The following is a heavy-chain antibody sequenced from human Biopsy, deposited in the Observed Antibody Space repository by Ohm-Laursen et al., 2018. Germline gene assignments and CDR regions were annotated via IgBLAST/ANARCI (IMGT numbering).Heavy chain of an antibody. V-gene: IGHV3-21*06. Sequence: GSLRLSCAASGVTLSGYGMNWVRQAPGKGLEWVSSISASSSYIYYADSVKGRFTFSRDNTKNTLYLQMNSLRAADKAIYFCATELLPPGVGGPWLDSWGQGTPVTVSS. CDR2: ISASSSYI. CDR3: ATELLPPGVGGPWLDS. D-gene: IGHD3-10*01. J-gene: IGHJ5*01. CDR1: GVTLSGYG.